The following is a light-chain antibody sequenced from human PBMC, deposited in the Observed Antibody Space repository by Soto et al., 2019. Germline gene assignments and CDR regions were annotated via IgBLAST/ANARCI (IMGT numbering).Light chain of an antibody. J-gene: IGLJ2*01. CDR2: DES. V-gene: IGLV3-21*02. CDR1: NIGSQS. CDR3: QVWYDRSDHVL. Sequence: SYELTQPPSVSVAPGQTARITCGGNNIGSQSVHWDQQKLGQAPVLVVDDESDRPSGIPERFSGSNSWNTATLTISRVEAGDEADYYCQVWYDRSDHVLFGGGTKLTVL.